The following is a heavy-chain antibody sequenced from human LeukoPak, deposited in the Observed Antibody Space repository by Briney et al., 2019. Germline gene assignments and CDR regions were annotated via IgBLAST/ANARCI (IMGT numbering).Heavy chain of an antibody. V-gene: IGHV3-64*01. CDR2: ISSNGGST. CDR3: ARWYNSLDV. Sequence: GGSLRLSCAASGFTFRNSAMHWVRQAPGKALEYVSGISSNGGSTYYANAVKGRFTISRDNSKNTVYLQMGSLRTEDMAVYYCARWYNSLDVWGQGTMVTVSS. CDR1: GFTFRNSA. D-gene: IGHD1-1*01. J-gene: IGHJ6*02.